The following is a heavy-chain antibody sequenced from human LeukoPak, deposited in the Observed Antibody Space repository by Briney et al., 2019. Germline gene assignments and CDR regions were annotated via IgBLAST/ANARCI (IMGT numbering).Heavy chain of an antibody. J-gene: IGHJ3*02. CDR1: GFTFSSYS. CDR3: ASSERYDFWSGYYRDDAFDI. Sequence: GGSLRLSCAASGFTFSSYSMNWVRQAPGKGLEWVSYISSSSSTIYYADSVKGRFTISRDNAKNSLYLQMNSLRAEDTAVYYCASSERYDFWSGYYRDDAFDIWGQGTMVTVSS. V-gene: IGHV3-48*01. D-gene: IGHD3-3*01. CDR2: ISSSSSTI.